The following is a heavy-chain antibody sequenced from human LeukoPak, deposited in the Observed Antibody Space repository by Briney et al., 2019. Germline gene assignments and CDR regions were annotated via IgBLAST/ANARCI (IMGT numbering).Heavy chain of an antibody. CDR3: ARDGGSGQPSGYDHHYYYYYGMDV. J-gene: IGHJ6*02. CDR2: IYSGGST. D-gene: IGHD5-12*01. Sequence: PGGSLRLSCAASGFTFSSYAMSWVRQAPGKGLEWVSVIYSGGSTYYADSVKGRFTISRDNSKNTLYLQMNSLRAEDTAVYYCARDGGSGQPSGYDHHYYYYYGMDVWGQGTTVTVSS. CDR1: GFTFSSYA. V-gene: IGHV3-66*01.